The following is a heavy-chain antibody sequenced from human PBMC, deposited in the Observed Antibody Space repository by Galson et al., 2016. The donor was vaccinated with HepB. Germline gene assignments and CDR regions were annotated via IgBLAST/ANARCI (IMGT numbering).Heavy chain of an antibody. CDR1: GFTFGRYA. V-gene: IGHV3-23*01. Sequence: SLRLSCAASGFTFGRYAMSWVRQAPGKGLEWVSAISGDGGSTYYARSVQGRFTSSRDRSTNTMYLQMNSLRTDDTAVYYCARFTQEWLDRVYYFDYWGQGTLVPVSS. D-gene: IGHD6-19*01. CDR2: ISGDGGST. CDR3: ARFTQEWLDRVYYFDY. J-gene: IGHJ4*02.